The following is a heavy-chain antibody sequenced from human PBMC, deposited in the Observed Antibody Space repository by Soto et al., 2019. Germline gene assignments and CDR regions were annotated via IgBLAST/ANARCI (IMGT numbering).Heavy chain of an antibody. J-gene: IGHJ4*02. CDR1: GGTFSSYA. CDR2: IIPIFGTA. CDR3: ARDSSGYYRFDD. V-gene: IGHV1-69*13. Sequence: SVKVSCKASGGTFSSYAISWVRQAPGQGLEWMGGIIPIFGTANYAQKFQGRVTITADESTSTAYMELSSLRSEDTAVYDCARDSSGYYRFDDWGQGTLGTVS. D-gene: IGHD3-22*01.